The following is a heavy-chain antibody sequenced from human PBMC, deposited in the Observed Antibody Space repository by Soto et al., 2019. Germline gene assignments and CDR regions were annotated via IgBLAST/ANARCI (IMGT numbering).Heavy chain of an antibody. D-gene: IGHD3-3*02. Sequence: SETLSLTCAVYGGSFSGYYWSWIRQPPGKGLEWIGEINHSGGTNYNPSLKSRVTISVDTSKNQFSLKLGSVTAADTAVYYCARHLVSSASFDYWGQGTLVTVS. CDR2: INHSGGT. J-gene: IGHJ4*02. CDR1: GGSFSGYY. V-gene: IGHV4-34*01. CDR3: ARHLVSSASFDY.